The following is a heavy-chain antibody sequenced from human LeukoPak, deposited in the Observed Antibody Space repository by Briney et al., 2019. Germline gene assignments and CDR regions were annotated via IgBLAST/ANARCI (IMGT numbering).Heavy chain of an antibody. J-gene: IGHJ4*02. CDR3: ARDFRPGLVPSFDY. CDR1: GLTFSSYA. V-gene: IGHV3-23*01. D-gene: IGHD3/OR15-3a*01. Sequence: GGSLRLSCAASGLTFSSYAMSWVRQAPGKGLEWVSHITGSGDTTYHGDPVKGRFTISRDNSKNTLYLQMSSLRAEDTAVYYCARDFRPGLVPSFDYWGQGTLVTVSS. CDR2: ITGSGDTT.